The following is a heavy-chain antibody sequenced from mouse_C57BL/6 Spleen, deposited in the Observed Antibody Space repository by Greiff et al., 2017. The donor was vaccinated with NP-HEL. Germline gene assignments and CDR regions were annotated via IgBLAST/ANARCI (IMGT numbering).Heavy chain of an antibody. J-gene: IGHJ1*03. CDR1: GYTFTSYW. D-gene: IGHD1-1*01. V-gene: IGHV1-69*01. Sequence: VQLQQSGAELVMPGASVKLSCKASGYTFTSYWMHWVKQRPGQGLEWIGEIDPSDSYTNYNQKFKGKSTLTVDKSSSTAYMQLSSLTSEDSAVYYCARSFITTVVPYWYFDVWGTGTTVTVSS. CDR2: IDPSDSYT. CDR3: ARSFITTVVPYWYFDV.